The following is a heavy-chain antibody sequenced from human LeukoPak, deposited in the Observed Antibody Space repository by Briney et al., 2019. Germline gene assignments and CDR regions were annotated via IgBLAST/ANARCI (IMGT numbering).Heavy chain of an antibody. CDR3: ARAHGDYDILTGYFGFDY. V-gene: IGHV4-61*02. CDR2: IYTSGST. Sequence: SETLSLTCTVSGGSISSGSYYWSWIRQPAGKGLEWIGRIYTSGSTNYNPSLKSRVTISVDTAKNQFSLKLSSVTAADTAVYYCARAHGDYDILTGYFGFDYWGQGTLVTVSS. D-gene: IGHD3-9*01. CDR1: GGSISSGSYY. J-gene: IGHJ4*02.